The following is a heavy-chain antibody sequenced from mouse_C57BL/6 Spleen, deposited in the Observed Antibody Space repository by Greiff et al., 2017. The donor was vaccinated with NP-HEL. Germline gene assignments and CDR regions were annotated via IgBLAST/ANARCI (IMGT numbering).Heavy chain of an antibody. Sequence: QVQLQQSGADLARPGASVKMSCKASGYTFTSYTMHWVRQRPGQGLEWIGYINPSSGYTKSNQKFKDKATLTADKSSSTAYMQLSSLTSEDSAVYYCVYGNYFDYWGQGTTLTVSS. J-gene: IGHJ2*01. V-gene: IGHV1-4*01. CDR1: GYTFTSYT. D-gene: IGHD2-10*02. CDR2: INPSSGYT. CDR3: VYGNYFDY.